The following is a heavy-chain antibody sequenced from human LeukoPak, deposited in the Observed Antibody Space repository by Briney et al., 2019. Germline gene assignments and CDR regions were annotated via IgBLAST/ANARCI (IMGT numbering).Heavy chain of an antibody. V-gene: IGHV3-53*01. CDR3: ARGDARGPGENYGGADY. Sequence: GGSLRLSCAASGFTVSSNYMSWVRQAPGKGLEWISILYSGGSAYYADSMKGRFTISRDNSRNILYLQMNSLRVEDTAVYFCARGDARGPGENYGGADYWGQGILVTVSS. CDR2: LYSGGSA. J-gene: IGHJ4*02. CDR1: GFTVSSNY. D-gene: IGHD3-16*01.